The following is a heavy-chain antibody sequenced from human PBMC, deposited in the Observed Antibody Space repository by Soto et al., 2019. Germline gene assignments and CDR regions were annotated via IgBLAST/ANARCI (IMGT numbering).Heavy chain of an antibody. D-gene: IGHD1-26*01. Sequence: QVQLVESGGGVVQPGRSLRLSCAASGFTFSSYAMHWVRQAPGKGLEWVAVISYDGSNKYYADSVKGRFTISRDNSKNTLYLQMNSLRAGDTAVYYCARDQASSGSYGADYWGQGTLVTVSS. CDR2: ISYDGSNK. CDR3: ARDQASSGSYGADY. CDR1: GFTFSSYA. V-gene: IGHV3-30-3*01. J-gene: IGHJ4*02.